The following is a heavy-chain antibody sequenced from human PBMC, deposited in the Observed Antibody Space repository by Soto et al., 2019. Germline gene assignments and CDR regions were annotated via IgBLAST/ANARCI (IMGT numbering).Heavy chain of an antibody. J-gene: IGHJ5*02. CDR2: ISAYNGNT. CDR1: GYTFTSYG. D-gene: IGHD3-10*01. CDR3: ARDQDYYGPGSTHNLFDP. V-gene: IGHV1-18*01. Sequence: ASVKVSCKASGYTFTSYGISWVRQAPGQGLEWMGWISAYNGNTNYAQKLQGRVTMTTDTSTSTAYMELRSLRSDDTAVYYCARDQDYYGPGSTHNLFDPWGQGTLVIVSS.